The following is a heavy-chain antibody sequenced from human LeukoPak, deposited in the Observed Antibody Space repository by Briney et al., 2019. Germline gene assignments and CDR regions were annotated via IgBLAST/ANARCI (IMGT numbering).Heavy chain of an antibody. CDR1: GFTFSSYA. Sequence: PGGSLRLSCAASGFTFSSYAMHWVRQAPGKGLEWVAVISYDGSNKYYADSVKGRFTISRDNSKNTLYLQMNSLRAEDTAVYYCARSDSSGYWAFLIYWGQGTLVTVSS. CDR3: ARSDSSGYWAFLIY. CDR2: ISYDGSNK. D-gene: IGHD3-22*01. J-gene: IGHJ4*02. V-gene: IGHV3-30*04.